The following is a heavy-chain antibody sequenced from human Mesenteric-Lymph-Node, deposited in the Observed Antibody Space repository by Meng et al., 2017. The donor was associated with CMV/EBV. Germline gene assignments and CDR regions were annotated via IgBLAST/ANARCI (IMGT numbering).Heavy chain of an antibody. J-gene: IGHJ4*02. D-gene: IGHD2-15*01. CDR2: IYYSGST. CDR3: GRAGVGAFDY. V-gene: IGHV4-59*01. Sequence: SETLSLTCTVSGDSIISYYWTWVRQPPGRRPEWIGYIYYSGSTNYNPSLKSRVTMSVDTSKNHFSLELRSLTAADTAVYYCGRAGVGAFDYWGQGILVTVSS. CDR1: GDSIISYY.